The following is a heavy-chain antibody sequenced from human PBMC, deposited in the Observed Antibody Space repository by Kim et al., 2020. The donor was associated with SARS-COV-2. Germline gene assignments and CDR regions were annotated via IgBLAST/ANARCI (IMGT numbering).Heavy chain of an antibody. Sequence: GGSLRLSCAASVFTFSSYAMHWVRQAPGKGLEWVAVISYDGSNKYYADSVKGRFTISRDNSKNTLYLQMNSLRAEDTAVYYCAREYDSSGYYYFGKNWFDPWGQGTLVTVSS. V-gene: IGHV3-30*04. CDR2: ISYDGSNK. D-gene: IGHD3-22*01. CDR3: AREYDSSGYYYFGKNWFDP. J-gene: IGHJ5*02. CDR1: VFTFSSYA.